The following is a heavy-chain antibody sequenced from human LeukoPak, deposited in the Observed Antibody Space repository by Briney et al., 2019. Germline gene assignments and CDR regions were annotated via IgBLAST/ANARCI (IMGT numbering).Heavy chain of an antibody. CDR1: GFSLSTSGEG. J-gene: IGHJ4*02. CDR2: IYWDDDK. CDR3: AHLGRLRLLSDYFDY. V-gene: IGHV2-5*02. Sequence: SGPTLVKPTQTLTLTCTFSGFSLSTSGEGVGWIRQPPGKALEWLTLIYWDDDKRYSPSLKSRLTITKDTSKNQVVLTMTNMDPVDTATYYCAHLGRLRLLSDYFDYWGQGTLVAVSS. D-gene: IGHD5-12*01.